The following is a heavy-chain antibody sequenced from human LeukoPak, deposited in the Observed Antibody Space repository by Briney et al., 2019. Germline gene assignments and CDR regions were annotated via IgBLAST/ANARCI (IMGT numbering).Heavy chain of an antibody. CDR2: MNPNSGGT. V-gene: IGHV1-2*06. D-gene: IGHD3-22*01. J-gene: IGHJ4*02. CDR1: GYTFTGYY. Sequence: ASVKVSCKASGYTFTGYYMHWVRQAPGQGLEWMGRMNPNSGGTNYSQKFQGRVTMTRDTSISTAYMELSRLRSDDTAVYYCARWGNYYDSSGKPIDYWGQGTLVTVSS. CDR3: ARWGNYYDSSGKPIDY.